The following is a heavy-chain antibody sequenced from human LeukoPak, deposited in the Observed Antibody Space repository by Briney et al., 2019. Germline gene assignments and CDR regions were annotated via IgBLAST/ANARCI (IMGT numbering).Heavy chain of an antibody. CDR1: RFTFSSYW. Sequence: GGSLRLSCAASRFTFSSYWMSWVRQAPGKGLEWVANIKQDGSEKYYVDSVKGRFTISRDNAKNSLYLQMNSLRAEDTAVYYCARDPPYSNFDYWGQGTLVTVSS. V-gene: IGHV3-7*01. D-gene: IGHD2-15*01. CDR3: ARDPPYSNFDY. CDR2: IKQDGSEK. J-gene: IGHJ4*02.